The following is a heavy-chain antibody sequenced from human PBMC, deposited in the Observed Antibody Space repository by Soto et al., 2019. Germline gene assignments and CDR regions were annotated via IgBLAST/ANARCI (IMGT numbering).Heavy chain of an antibody. CDR1: GYSFTSYW. CDR3: ARRRIAAAGPYYYGMDV. Sequence: PGESLKISCKGSGYSFTSYWIGWVRQMPGKGLEWMGITYPGDSDTRYSPSSQGQVTISADKSISTAYLQWSSLKASDTAMYYCARRRIAAAGPYYYGMDVWGQGTTVTVSS. D-gene: IGHD6-13*01. J-gene: IGHJ6*02. V-gene: IGHV5-51*01. CDR2: TYPGDSDT.